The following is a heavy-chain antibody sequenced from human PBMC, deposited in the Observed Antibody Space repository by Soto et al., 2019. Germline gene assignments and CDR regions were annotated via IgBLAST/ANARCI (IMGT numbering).Heavy chain of an antibody. J-gene: IGHJ6*03. CDR3: ARSIVVPAAIWEDVYYYYMDV. D-gene: IGHD2-2*01. CDR2: IYYSGST. CDR1: GGSISSYY. Sequence: SETLSLTCTVSGGSISSYYWSWIRQPTGKGLEWIGYIYYSGSTNYNPSLKSRVTISVDTSKNQFSLKLSSVTAADTAVYYCARSIVVPAAIWEDVYYYYMDVWGKGTTVTVPS. V-gene: IGHV4-59*08.